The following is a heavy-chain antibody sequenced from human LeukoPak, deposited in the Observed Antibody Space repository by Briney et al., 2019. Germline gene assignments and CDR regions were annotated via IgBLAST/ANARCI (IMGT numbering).Heavy chain of an antibody. CDR2: IYYSGDT. V-gene: IGHV4-31*03. J-gene: IGHJ5*02. CDR3: ARDYGNNWFDP. CDR1: GGSISSGDYY. D-gene: IGHD4-17*01. Sequence: SETLSLTCTVSGGSISSGDYYWSWIRQHPGKGLEWIGYIYYSGDTYYNPSLRSRVSMSVDTSKNQFSLKLSSVTAADTAMYYCARDYGNNWFDPWGQGTLVTVSA.